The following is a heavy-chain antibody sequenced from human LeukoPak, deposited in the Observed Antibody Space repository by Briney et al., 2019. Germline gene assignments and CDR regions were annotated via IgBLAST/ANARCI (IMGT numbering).Heavy chain of an antibody. CDR3: AKDSSSWDDAFDI. CDR1: GYTFTSYG. V-gene: IGHV1-18*01. D-gene: IGHD6-13*01. Sequence: ASVKVSCKAFGYTFTSYGISWVRQAPGQGLEWMGWISAYNGNRQYAQKVQGRVTMTTDTSTSTAYMELRSLRAEDTALYYCAKDSSSWDDAFDIWGQGTMVTVSS. J-gene: IGHJ3*02. CDR2: ISAYNGNR.